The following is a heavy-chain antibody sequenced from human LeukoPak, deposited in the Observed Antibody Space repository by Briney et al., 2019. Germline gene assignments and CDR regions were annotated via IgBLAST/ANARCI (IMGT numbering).Heavy chain of an antibody. J-gene: IGHJ6*03. D-gene: IGHD2-15*01. V-gene: IGHV4-61*01. CDR3: ARVVVLDYYYMDV. Sequence: SETLSLTCTVSGASITSSNYYWLWLRQPPGKGLEWIGYIYYSGSTNYNPSLKSRVTISVDTSKNQFSLKLSSVTAADTAVYYCARVVVLDYYYMDVWGKGTTVTVSS. CDR2: IYYSGST. CDR1: GASITSSNYY.